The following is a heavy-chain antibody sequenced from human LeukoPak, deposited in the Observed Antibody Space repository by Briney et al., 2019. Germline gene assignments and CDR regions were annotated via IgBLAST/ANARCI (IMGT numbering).Heavy chain of an antibody. V-gene: IGHV3-23*01. CDR2: ISSSGGST. D-gene: IGHD5-18*01. J-gene: IGHJ4*02. CDR1: GFTFGTYG. CDR3: AKGSGYTYGLYYFEY. Sequence: GGSLRLSCAASGFTFGTYGMSWVRQAPGKGLEWVSSISSSGGSTYYADSVKGRFTISRDNSKNTLYLQMNSLIAEDAAVYYCAKGSGYTYGLYYFEYWGQGTLITVSS.